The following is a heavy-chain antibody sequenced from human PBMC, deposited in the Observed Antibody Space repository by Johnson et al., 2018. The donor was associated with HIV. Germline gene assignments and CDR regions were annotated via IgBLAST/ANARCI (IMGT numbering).Heavy chain of an antibody. V-gene: IGHV3-30*03. Sequence: QVQLVESGGGVVQPGRSLRLSCAASGFIFSSYGMHWVHQAPGKGLEWVAVIAADGSNDFYAYSVKGRFTISRDNSKNTLDLQMNSLRPEDTAVYYCARGQRITMIVVVTLDAFDIWGQGTMVTVSS. CDR1: GFIFSSYG. D-gene: IGHD3-22*01. CDR2: IAADGSND. CDR3: ARGQRITMIVVVTLDAFDI. J-gene: IGHJ3*02.